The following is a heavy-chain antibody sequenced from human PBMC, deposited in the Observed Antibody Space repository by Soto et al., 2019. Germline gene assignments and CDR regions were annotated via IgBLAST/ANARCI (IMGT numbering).Heavy chain of an antibody. V-gene: IGHV4-39*01. CDR3: ARIMVRGVITSYYYGMDV. CDR1: GGSISSSSYY. CDR2: IYYSGST. Sequence: ASETLSLTCTVSGGSISSSSYYWGWIRQPPGKGLEWIGSIYYSGSTYYNPSLKSRVTISVDTSKNQFSLKLSSVTAADTAVYYCARIMVRGVITSYYYGMDVWGQGTTVTVSS. D-gene: IGHD3-10*01. J-gene: IGHJ6*02.